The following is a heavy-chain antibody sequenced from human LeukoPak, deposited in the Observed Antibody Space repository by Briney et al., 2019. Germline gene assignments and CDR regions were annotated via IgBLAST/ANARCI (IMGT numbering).Heavy chain of an antibody. J-gene: IGHJ4*02. D-gene: IGHD6-19*01. CDR1: GFTFGGSV. CDR2: ITSKPNSYAT. V-gene: IGHV3-73*01. CDR3: TSASGWYSPDY. Sequence: GRSLKLSCAASGFTFGGSVMHWVRQASGKGLEWVGGITSKPNSYATVYAASVKGRFTISSDESKNTTYLQMNSLTTEDTAVYDCTSASGWYSPDYWGQGTLVTVSS.